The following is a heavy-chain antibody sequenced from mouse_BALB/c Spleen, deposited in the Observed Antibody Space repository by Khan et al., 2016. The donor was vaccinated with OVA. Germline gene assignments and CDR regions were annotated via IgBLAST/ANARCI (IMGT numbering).Heavy chain of an antibody. J-gene: IGHJ2*01. V-gene: IGHV5-17*02. CDR1: GFTFSSYG. CDR2: ISGDSNTI. Sequence: EVELVESGGDLVQPGGSRKLSCAASGFTFSSYGMHWVRPAPEKGLEWLAYISGDSNTIYYADTVKGRFTISRDNPRNTLFLQMTSLMSEDTAMYYCATSYFYGYYFDYWGPGTTLTVSS. D-gene: IGHD1-1*01. CDR3: ATSYFYGYYFDY.